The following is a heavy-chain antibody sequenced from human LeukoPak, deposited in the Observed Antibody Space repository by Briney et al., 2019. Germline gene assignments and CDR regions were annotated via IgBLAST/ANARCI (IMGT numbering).Heavy chain of an antibody. J-gene: IGHJ6*03. CDR1: GGTFSSYA. D-gene: IGHD2-2*01. V-gene: IGHV1-69*04. CDR2: IIPILGIA. Sequence: SVKVSCKASGGTFSSYAISWVRQAPGQGLEWMGRIIPILGIANYAQKFQGRVTITADKSTSTAYMELSSLRSEDTAVYYCARVRGSSTSPGASYYYYMDVWGKGTTVTVSS. CDR3: ARVRGSSTSPGASYYYYMDV.